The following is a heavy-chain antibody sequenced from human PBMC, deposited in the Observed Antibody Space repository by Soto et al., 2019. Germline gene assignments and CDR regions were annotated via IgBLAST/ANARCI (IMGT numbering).Heavy chain of an antibody. V-gene: IGHV4-31*03. J-gene: IGHJ4*02. CDR1: GHSLSSGGYY. CDR3: ARDWGSSGWPN. Sequence: PSETLALPCTVSGHSLSSGGYYWSWIRQHPGKGLEWVGYIYFTGSTLYNPSLKSRLAMSLDTSKNQFSLRLTSVTAADTAVYFCARDWGSSGWPNWGQGTLVTVSS. CDR2: IYFTGST. D-gene: IGHD6-19*01.